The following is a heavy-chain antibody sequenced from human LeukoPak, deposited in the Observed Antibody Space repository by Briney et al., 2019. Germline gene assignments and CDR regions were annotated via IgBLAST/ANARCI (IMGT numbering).Heavy chain of an antibody. Sequence: GASVKVSCKAFGYPFTSYYMYWVRQAPGQGPEWMGIINPSGGSKSYAQKFQGRVTMTRDMSTNTDYMELSSLRSDDTAVYYCARDGISRYGAFDIWGHGTMITVSS. D-gene: IGHD5-18*01. J-gene: IGHJ3*02. V-gene: IGHV1-46*01. CDR2: INPSGGSK. CDR3: ARDGISRYGAFDI. CDR1: GYPFTSYY.